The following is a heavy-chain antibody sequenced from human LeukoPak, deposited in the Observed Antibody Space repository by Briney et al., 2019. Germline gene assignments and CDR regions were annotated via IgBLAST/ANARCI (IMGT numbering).Heavy chain of an antibody. CDR2: INYSGST. Sequence: PSETLSLTCSVSGGFLSSSNNYWGWIRQPPGKGLEWIGTINYSGSTYYNPSLKSRVIVPLDTSKNQFSLKLRYVTAAETAVYYCARLVVLTSGYYFYYMDVWGKGTTVTVSS. V-gene: IGHV4-39*01. CDR1: GGFLSSSNNY. J-gene: IGHJ6*03. CDR3: ARLVVLTSGYYFYYMDV. D-gene: IGHD4/OR15-4a*01.